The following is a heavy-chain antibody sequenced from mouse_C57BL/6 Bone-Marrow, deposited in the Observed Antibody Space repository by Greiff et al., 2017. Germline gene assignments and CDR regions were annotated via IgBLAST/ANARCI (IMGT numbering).Heavy chain of an antibody. J-gene: IGHJ4*01. Sequence: SGAELVRPGSSVKMSCKTSGYTFTSYGINWVKQRPGQGLEWIGYIYIGNGYTEYNEKFKGKDTLTSDTSSSTAYMQLSSLTSEDSAIYFCAPIYYYGSSFLNYAMDYWGQGTSVTVSS. CDR1: GYTFTSYG. CDR2: IYIGNGYT. CDR3: APIYYYGSSFLNYAMDY. D-gene: IGHD1-1*01. V-gene: IGHV1-58*01.